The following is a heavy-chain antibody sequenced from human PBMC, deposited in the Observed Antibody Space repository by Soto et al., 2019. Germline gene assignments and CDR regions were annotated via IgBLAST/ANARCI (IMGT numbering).Heavy chain of an antibody. CDR2: INHSGST. Sequence: SETLSLTCAVYGGSFSGYYWSWIRQPPGKGLEWIGEINHSGSTNYNPSLKSRVTISVDTSKNQFSLKLSSVTAADTAVYYCARTPPLRQIVGPRKNWFDPWGQGTLVTVSS. V-gene: IGHV4-34*01. CDR1: GGSFSGYY. CDR3: ARTPPLRQIVGPRKNWFDP. J-gene: IGHJ5*02. D-gene: IGHD1-26*01.